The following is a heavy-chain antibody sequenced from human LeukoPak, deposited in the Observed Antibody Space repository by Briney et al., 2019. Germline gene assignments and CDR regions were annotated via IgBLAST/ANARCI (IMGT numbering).Heavy chain of an antibody. CDR2: IYYSGST. CDR1: GGSINNYY. V-gene: IGHV4-59*01. Sequence: SETLSLTCTVSGGSINNYYWTWIRQPPGKGLEWIGYIYYSGSTDYNPSLKSRVTISVDTSKNQFSLKLSSVTAADTAVYYCARALYSSGWFHDYWGQGTLVTVSS. J-gene: IGHJ4*02. CDR3: ARALYSSGWFHDY. D-gene: IGHD6-19*01.